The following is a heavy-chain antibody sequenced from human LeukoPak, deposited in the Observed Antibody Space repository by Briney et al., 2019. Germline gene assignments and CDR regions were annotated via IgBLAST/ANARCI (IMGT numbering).Heavy chain of an antibody. CDR1: GFTFSSYS. V-gene: IGHV3-21*01. CDR2: ISSSSSYI. D-gene: IGHD4-17*01. Sequence: GESLKISCAASGFTFSSYSMNWVRQAPGKGLEWFSSISSSSSYIYYADSVKGRFTISRDNAKNSLYLQMNSLRAEDTAVYYCARDRDYGDYRDAFDIWGQGTMVTVSS. J-gene: IGHJ3*02. CDR3: ARDRDYGDYRDAFDI.